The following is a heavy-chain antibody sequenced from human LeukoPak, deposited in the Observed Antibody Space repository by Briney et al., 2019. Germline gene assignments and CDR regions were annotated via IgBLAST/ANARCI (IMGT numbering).Heavy chain of an antibody. D-gene: IGHD2-21*01. CDR3: AAYYCGGDCYFLDAFDI. V-gene: IGHV1-24*01. J-gene: IGHJ3*02. CDR1: GYTLTELS. Sequence: ASVKVSCKVSGYTLTELSMHWVRQAPGKGLEWMGGFDPEDGETIYAQKFQGRVTMTEDTSTDTAYMELSSLRSEDTAVYSCAAYYCGGDCYFLDAFDIWGQGTMVTVSS. CDR2: FDPEDGET.